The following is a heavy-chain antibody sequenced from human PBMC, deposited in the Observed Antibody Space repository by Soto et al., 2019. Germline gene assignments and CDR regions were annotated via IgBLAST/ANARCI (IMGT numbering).Heavy chain of an antibody. Sequence: QITLKESGPTLVKPTQTLTLNCIFSGFSLSTSGVGVGWIRQPPGKALEWLALIYWDDEKRYSPSLKNRLTNTXYTSKNHLVLTMPNMAPVDTATYYCAHRRQSYAFDIWGQGTMVTVSS. CDR2: IYWDDEK. V-gene: IGHV2-5*02. J-gene: IGHJ3*02. CDR3: AHRRQSYAFDI. CDR1: GFSLSTSGVG.